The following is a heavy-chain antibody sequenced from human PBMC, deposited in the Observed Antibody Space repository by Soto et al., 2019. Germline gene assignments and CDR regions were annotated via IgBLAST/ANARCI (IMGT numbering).Heavy chain of an antibody. CDR2: ISNDGGKE. V-gene: IGHV3-30*18. CDR1: GYSFSSYA. CDR3: AKDFIGYCSSVNCHISDF. Sequence: GGSLRLSCEASGYSFSSYAIHWVRQAPGKGLEWVASISNDGGKEYYSDSVKGRFTISTDKSKNTVYLQMNGLRSEDTAVYYCAKDFIGYCSSVNCHISDFWGQGTLVTVSS. J-gene: IGHJ4*02. D-gene: IGHD2-15*01.